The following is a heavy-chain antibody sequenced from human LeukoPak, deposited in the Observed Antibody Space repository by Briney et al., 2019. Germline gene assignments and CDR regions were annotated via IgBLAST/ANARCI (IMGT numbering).Heavy chain of an antibody. CDR1: GLSFSTSW. V-gene: IGHV3-74*01. CDR2: INFYGCST. Sequence: GGALSVSFAASGLSFSTSWMHWVGQAAGKGLVWVSRINFYGCSTSYADSVKGRFTISRDNSKNTLYLQMNSLRAEDTAVYYCAKSSGRYSSSYEELDYWGQGTLVTVSS. CDR3: AKSSGRYSSSYEELDY. D-gene: IGHD6-13*01. J-gene: IGHJ4*02.